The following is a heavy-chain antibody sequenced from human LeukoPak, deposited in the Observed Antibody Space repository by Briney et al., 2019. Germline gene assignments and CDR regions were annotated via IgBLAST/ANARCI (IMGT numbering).Heavy chain of an antibody. V-gene: IGHV1-2*06. CDR1: GYTFTGYY. J-gene: IGHJ4*02. CDR2: INPNSGGT. CDR3: ARLVTGYSSGWPEPFDY. Sequence: GASVKVSCKASGYTFTGYYMHWVRQAPGQGLEWMGRINPNSGGTNYAQKFQGRVTMTRDTSISTAYMELSRLRSDDTAVYYCARLVTGYSSGWPEPFDYWGQGTLVTVSS. D-gene: IGHD6-19*01.